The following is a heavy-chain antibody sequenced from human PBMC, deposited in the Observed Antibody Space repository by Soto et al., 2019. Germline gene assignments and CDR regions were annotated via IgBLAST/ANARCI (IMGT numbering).Heavy chain of an antibody. CDR1: GGTFSSYA. CDR2: IIPIFGTA. D-gene: IGHD3-10*01. Sequence: QVQLVQSGAEVKKPGSSVKGSCKASGGTFSSYAISWVRQAPGQGLEWLGGIIPIFGTANYSQKFQGRVTFTADKSTITAYLELRSLRSEHTAVYYCGYYYGSGSYRYGIDVWGQGTTVTVSS. J-gene: IGHJ6*02. CDR3: GYYYGSGSYRYGIDV. V-gene: IGHV1-69*06.